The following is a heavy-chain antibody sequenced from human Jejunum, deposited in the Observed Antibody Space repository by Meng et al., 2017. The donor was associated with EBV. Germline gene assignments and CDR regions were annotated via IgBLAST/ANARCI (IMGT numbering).Heavy chain of an antibody. CDR1: GDSVTGYNY. D-gene: IGHD5-12*01. J-gene: IGHJ5*02. V-gene: IGHV4-61*01. CDR3: ARGRGYDYGDS. Sequence: QVQPQESGPGLVKPSEPLPVPCSGSGDSVTGYNYWTWIRQPPGKGLEWIGNLYYAGKAIYKPSLQSRVTISVDTSKNQISLKVTSVTAADTAIYYCARGRGYDYGDSWGQGTLVTVSS. CDR2: LYYAGKA.